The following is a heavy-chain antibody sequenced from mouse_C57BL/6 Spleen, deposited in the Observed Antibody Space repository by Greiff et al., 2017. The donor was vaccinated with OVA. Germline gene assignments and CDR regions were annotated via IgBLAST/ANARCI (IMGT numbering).Heavy chain of an antibody. J-gene: IGHJ3*01. CDR3: ARDYYGSSYLAY. Sequence: EVQLQQSGPELVKPGDSVKISCKASGYSFTGYFMNWVMQSHGKSLEWIGRINPYNGDTFYNQKFKGKATLTVDKSSSTAHMELRSLTSEDSAVYYCARDYYGSSYLAYWGQGTLVTVSA. D-gene: IGHD1-1*01. CDR1: GYSFTGYF. CDR2: INPYNGDT. V-gene: IGHV1-20*01.